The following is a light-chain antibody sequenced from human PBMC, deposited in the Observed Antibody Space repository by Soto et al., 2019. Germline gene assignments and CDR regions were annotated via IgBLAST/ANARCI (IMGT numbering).Light chain of an antibody. CDR2: TYD. V-gene: IGLV1-44*01. Sequence: QSVLTQPPSVSGTPGQSITISCSGSSSNIGTYTLNWYQHLPGTSPKLLFSTYDQRPSGVADRFSGSNSGTSASLDNSGLQSEDEAAYYCAEGDDIVNGVVFGVGTKVTV. CDR1: SSNIGTYT. J-gene: IGLJ3*02. CDR3: AEGDDIVNGVV.